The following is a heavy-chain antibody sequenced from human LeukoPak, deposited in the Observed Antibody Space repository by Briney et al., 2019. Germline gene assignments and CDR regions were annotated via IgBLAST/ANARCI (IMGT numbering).Heavy chain of an antibody. D-gene: IGHD1-14*01. J-gene: IGHJ5*02. V-gene: IGHV3-53*01. CDR3: ARAGPITGTTTGGWFDP. Sequence: QPGGSLRLSCAASGFTVSSNYMSWVRQAPGKGLEWVSVIYSGSSTYYADSVKGRFTISRDNSKNTLYLQMNSLRAEDTAVYYCARAGPITGTTTGGWFDPWGQGTLVTVSS. CDR1: GFTVSSNY. CDR2: IYSGSST.